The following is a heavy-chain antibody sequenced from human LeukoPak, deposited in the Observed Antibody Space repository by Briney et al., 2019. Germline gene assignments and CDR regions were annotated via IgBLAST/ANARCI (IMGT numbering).Heavy chain of an antibody. D-gene: IGHD5-18*01. J-gene: IGHJ4*02. V-gene: IGHV4-34*01. Sequence: PSETLSLTCAVYSGSFSGYYWNWIRQPPGEGLEWIGEINHSGSTTYNPSLKSRVTISVDTSKNQFSLKLSSVTAADTAVCYCGVGGYGRRSDYWGQGTLVTVSS. CDR1: SGSFSGYY. CDR3: GVGGYGRRSDY. CDR2: INHSGST.